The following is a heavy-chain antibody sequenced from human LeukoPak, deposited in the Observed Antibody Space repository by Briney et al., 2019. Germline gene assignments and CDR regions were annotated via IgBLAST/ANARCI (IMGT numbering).Heavy chain of an antibody. V-gene: IGHV3-33*01. J-gene: IGHJ4*02. CDR1: GFSLSTHG. Sequence: GGSLRLSCAASGFSLSTHGMHWVRQAPGKGLEWVAGMWYDGTREDYADSVRGRFTISRDLSKNTLNLQMNSLRVEDTAMFYCARDLSYGSLDFRGQGTLVTVSS. CDR3: ARDLSYGSLDF. CDR2: MWYDGTRE. D-gene: IGHD1-26*01.